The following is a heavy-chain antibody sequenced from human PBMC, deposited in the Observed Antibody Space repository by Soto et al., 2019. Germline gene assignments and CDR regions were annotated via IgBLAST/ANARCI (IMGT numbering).Heavy chain of an antibody. CDR1: GYTFTGYY. Sequence: QLVQSGAEVKKPGASVKVSCKASGYTFTGYYMHWVRQAPGQGLEWMGWINPNSGGTNCAQKFQGWVTMTRDTSISTAYMELSRLRSDDTAVYYCASQRLGYYYMDVWGKGTTVTVSS. CDR3: ASQRLGYYYMDV. J-gene: IGHJ6*03. V-gene: IGHV1-2*04. CDR2: INPNSGGT.